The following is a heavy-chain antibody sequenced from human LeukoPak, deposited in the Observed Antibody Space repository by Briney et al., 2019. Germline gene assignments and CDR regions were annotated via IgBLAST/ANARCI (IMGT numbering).Heavy chain of an antibody. V-gene: IGHV1-69*04. CDR1: GYTFTSYG. CDR3: ARDDWSHPDDAFDI. Sequence: SVKVSCKASGYTFTSYGISWVRQAPGQGLEWMGRIIPILGIANYAQKFQGRVTITADKSTSTAYMELSSLRSEDTAVYYCARDDWSHPDDAFDIWGQGTMVTVSS. CDR2: IIPILGIA. J-gene: IGHJ3*02. D-gene: IGHD3-9*01.